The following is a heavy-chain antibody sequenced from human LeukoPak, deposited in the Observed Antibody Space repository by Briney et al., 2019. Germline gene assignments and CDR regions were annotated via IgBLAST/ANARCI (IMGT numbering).Heavy chain of an antibody. CDR3: ARAHTSSWYMDY. Sequence: KSSETLSLTCTVSGGSIGTYFWSWIRQPPEKGLEWIGSIYYSGSTNYNPSLKSRVTISIDTSKNQFSLKLSSVAAADTALYYCARAHTSSWYMDYWGQGTPVTVSS. D-gene: IGHD6-13*01. CDR2: IYYSGST. CDR1: GGSIGTYF. J-gene: IGHJ4*02. V-gene: IGHV4-59*01.